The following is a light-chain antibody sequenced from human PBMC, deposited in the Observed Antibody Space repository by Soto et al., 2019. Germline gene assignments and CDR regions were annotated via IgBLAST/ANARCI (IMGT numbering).Light chain of an antibody. CDR3: QQYSTYSRT. V-gene: IGKV1-5*03. CDR2: KAS. Sequence: DIQMTQSPSTLSAFVGDRVTITCRASESIGNWLAWYQQKPGKAPKLLIYKASNLEGGVPSRFSASGSGTEFTLTISSLQPDDFATYYCQQYSTYSRTFGQGTKVEIK. CDR1: ESIGNW. J-gene: IGKJ1*01.